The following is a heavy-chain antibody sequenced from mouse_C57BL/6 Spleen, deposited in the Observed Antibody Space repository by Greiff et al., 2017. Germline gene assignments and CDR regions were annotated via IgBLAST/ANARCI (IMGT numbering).Heavy chain of an antibody. CDR1: GYTFTSYW. CDR2: IDPSDSYT. CDR3: ARRDYGSDYYAMDY. V-gene: IGHV1-59*01. D-gene: IGHD1-1*01. Sequence: QVQLQQPGAELVRPGTSVKLSCKASGYTFTSYWMHWVKQRPGQGLEWIGVIDPSDSYTNYNQKFKGKATLTVDTSSSTAYMQLSGLTSEDSAVYYCARRDYGSDYYAMDYWGQGTSVTVSS. J-gene: IGHJ4*01.